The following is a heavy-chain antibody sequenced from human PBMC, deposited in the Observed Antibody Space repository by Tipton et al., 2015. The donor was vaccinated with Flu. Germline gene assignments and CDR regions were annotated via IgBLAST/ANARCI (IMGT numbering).Heavy chain of an antibody. V-gene: IGHV3-43D*04. CDR1: GFTFDDFA. CDR2: ITWDGSTT. J-gene: IGHJ4*02. Sequence: QLVQSGGGLIQPWGSLRLSCAASGFTFDDFAMQWVRQAPGLGLEWVSLITWDGSTTYYADSVKGRFTISRDNTKNSLHLEMNSLRPEDTALYYCGKGEDGRTLWVDFWGQGTLVTVSS. D-gene: IGHD5-24*01. CDR3: GKGEDGRTLWVDF.